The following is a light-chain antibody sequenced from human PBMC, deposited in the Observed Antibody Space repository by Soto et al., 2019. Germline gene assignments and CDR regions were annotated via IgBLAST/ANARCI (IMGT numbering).Light chain of an antibody. Sequence: QLVLTQPPSASGTPGQRVTISCSGSSSNIGSNYVYWYQQLPGTAPKLLIYRNNQRPSGVPDRFSGSKSGTSASLAISGLRSEGEVDYYCAAWDDSLSGPRVFGGGTKLTVL. J-gene: IGLJ3*02. CDR3: AAWDDSLSGPRV. CDR2: RNN. V-gene: IGLV1-47*01. CDR1: SSNIGSNY.